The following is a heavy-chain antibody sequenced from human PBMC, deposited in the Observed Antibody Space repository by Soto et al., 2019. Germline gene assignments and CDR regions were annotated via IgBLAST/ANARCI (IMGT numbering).Heavy chain of an antibody. CDR1: GDSSSASF. V-gene: IGHV4-34*01. D-gene: IGHD4-17*01. CDR2: ISHSGHT. Sequence: PSETLALTCVVYGDSSSASFWTWIRQPPGKGLEWIGEISHSGHTNYNPSLKSRATISEDTSRNQLSLKLRSVAAADTAVYYCARVSPHGDYALDDWGPGTLVTV. J-gene: IGHJ4*02. CDR3: ARVSPHGDYALDD.